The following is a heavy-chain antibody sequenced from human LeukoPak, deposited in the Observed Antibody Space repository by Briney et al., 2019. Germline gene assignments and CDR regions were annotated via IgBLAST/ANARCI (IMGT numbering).Heavy chain of an antibody. Sequence: GGPLRLSCAASGFTFSSYVMSWVRQAPGKGLEWVSSVTASGASTYYADSVKGRFTISRDNSKNTLSVEMNSLRAEDTAVYYCAKSISGSNYFDYWGQGILVTVSP. CDR1: GFTFSSYV. V-gene: IGHV3-23*01. CDR3: AKSISGSNYFDY. D-gene: IGHD2-15*01. CDR2: VTASGAST. J-gene: IGHJ4*02.